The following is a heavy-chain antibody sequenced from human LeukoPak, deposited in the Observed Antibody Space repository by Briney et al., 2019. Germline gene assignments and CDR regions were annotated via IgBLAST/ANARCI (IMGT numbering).Heavy chain of an antibody. CDR1: GYSISSGYY. V-gene: IGHV4-38-2*02. J-gene: IGHJ4*02. CDR3: ARDLYSSGWGYFDY. Sequence: SETLSLTCTISGYSISSGYYWGWIRHPPGKGLEWIGSIYHSGSTYYNPSLKSRVTISLDTSENQFSLKLSSVTAADTAVYYCARDLYSSGWGYFDYWGQGTLVTVSS. D-gene: IGHD6-19*01. CDR2: IYHSGST.